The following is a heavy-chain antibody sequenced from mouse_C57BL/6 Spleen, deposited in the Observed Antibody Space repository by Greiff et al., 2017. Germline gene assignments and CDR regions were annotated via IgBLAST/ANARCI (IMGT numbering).Heavy chain of an antibody. D-gene: IGHD4-1*01. CDR3: AIKDWAWFAY. Sequence: QVQLQQSGAELVRPGASVTLSCKASGYTFTDYEMHWVKQTPVHGLEWIGAIDPETGGTAYNQKFKGKAILTADKSSSTAYMQLSSLTSEDSAVYYCAIKDWAWFAYWGQGTLVTVSA. J-gene: IGHJ3*01. CDR1: GYTFTDYE. CDR2: IDPETGGT. V-gene: IGHV1-15*01.